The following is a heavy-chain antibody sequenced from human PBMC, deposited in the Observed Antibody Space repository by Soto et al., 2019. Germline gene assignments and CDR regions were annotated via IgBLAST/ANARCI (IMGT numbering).Heavy chain of an antibody. V-gene: IGHV1-8*01. CDR1: GYTFTSYD. CDR2: MNPKSGGT. Sequence: QVQLVQSGAEVKSPGASVKVSCKASGYTFTSYDINWVRQATGQGFEWMGWMNPKSGGTRYIQKFQGRVTMTRDTSISTAYMGLSSVSSEDTAVYYCARGPIGMIDYWVQGTLVTVSS. CDR3: ARGPIGMIDY. J-gene: IGHJ4*02.